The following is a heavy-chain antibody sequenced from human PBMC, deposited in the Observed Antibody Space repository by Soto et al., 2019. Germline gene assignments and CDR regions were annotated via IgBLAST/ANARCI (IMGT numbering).Heavy chain of an antibody. Sequence: GGSLRLSCAASGFTFSSYAMHWVRQAPGKGLEWVAVISYDGSNKYYADSVKGRFTISRDNSKNTLYLQMNSLRAEDTAVYYCASTELGMGAFDIGGQGTMVTVSS. D-gene: IGHD7-27*01. CDR1: GFTFSSYA. J-gene: IGHJ3*02. V-gene: IGHV3-30*04. CDR3: ASTELGMGAFDI. CDR2: ISYDGSNK.